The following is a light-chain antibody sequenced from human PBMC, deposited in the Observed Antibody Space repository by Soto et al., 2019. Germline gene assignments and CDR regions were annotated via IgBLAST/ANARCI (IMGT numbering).Light chain of an antibody. J-gene: IGKJ1*01. CDR1: LNIRNN. V-gene: IGKV3-15*01. Sequence: EIVMTQSPATLSVSPGERAALSCRASLNIRNNLAWYQQRPGQAPRLLIFGASTRATGIPARFSASGSGTDFTLTISSLQSEDFALYYCQHYNDWPPTWTFGPGTKVDI. CDR3: QHYNDWPPTWT. CDR2: GAS.